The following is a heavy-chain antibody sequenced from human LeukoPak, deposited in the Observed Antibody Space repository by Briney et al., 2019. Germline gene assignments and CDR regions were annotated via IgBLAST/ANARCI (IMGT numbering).Heavy chain of an antibody. J-gene: IGHJ5*02. D-gene: IGHD6-13*01. Sequence: GASVKVSCKASGYTFTSYDINWVRQATGQGLEWMGWMNPNSGNTGYAQKFQGRVTITADKSTSTAYMELSSLRSEDTAVYYCARNPEGSSWYEVSGFDPWGQGTLVTVSS. CDR3: ARNPEGSSWYEVSGFDP. CDR1: GYTFTSYD. V-gene: IGHV1-8*01. CDR2: MNPNSGNT.